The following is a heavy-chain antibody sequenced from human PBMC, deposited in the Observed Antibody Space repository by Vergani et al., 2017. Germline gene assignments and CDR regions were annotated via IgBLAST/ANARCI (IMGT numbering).Heavy chain of an antibody. J-gene: IGHJ4*02. Sequence: EVQLLESGGGLVQPGGSLRLSCAASGFTFSSYSMNWVRQAPGKGLEWVSSISSSSSYIYYAESVKGRFTISRDNAKNSLYLQMNSLRAEDTAVYYCARETYDSSGYYYYWGQGTLVTVSS. V-gene: IGHV3-21*01. CDR3: ARETYDSSGYYYY. D-gene: IGHD3-22*01. CDR1: GFTFSSYS. CDR2: ISSSSSYI.